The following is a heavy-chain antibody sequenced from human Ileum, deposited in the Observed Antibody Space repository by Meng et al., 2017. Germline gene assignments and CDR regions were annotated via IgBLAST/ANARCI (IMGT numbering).Heavy chain of an antibody. J-gene: IGHJ4*02. CDR3: ARAWSSSWSFLDF. CDR2: IIRGGNT. V-gene: IGHV4-34*12. CDR1: GGSFSGYY. D-gene: IGHD6-13*01. Sequence: QVLLLQSGACLCSALDTLAAPCAVAGGSFSGYYWTCIRQSPGKGLEWIWEIIRGGNTNYNPSLKPRITMSVDASKNQFFLNLTSVTPADTAVYYCARAWSSSWSFLDFWGQGGLVTVSS.